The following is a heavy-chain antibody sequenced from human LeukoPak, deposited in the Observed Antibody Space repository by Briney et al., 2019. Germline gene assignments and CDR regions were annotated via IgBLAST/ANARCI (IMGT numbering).Heavy chain of an antibody. CDR2: ICYSGST. J-gene: IGHJ6*02. V-gene: IGHV4-59*01. CDR3: ARAGDIVVVPAGAYGMDV. CDR1: GGSISSYY. Sequence: PSETLSLTCTVSGGSISSYYWSWIRQPPGKGLEWIGYICYSGSTNYNPSLKSRVTISVDTSKNQFSLKLSSVTAADTAVYYCARAGDIVVVPAGAYGMDVWGQGTTVTVSS. D-gene: IGHD2-2*01.